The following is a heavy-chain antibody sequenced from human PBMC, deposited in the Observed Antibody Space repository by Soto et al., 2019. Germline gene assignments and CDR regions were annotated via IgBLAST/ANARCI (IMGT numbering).Heavy chain of an antibody. D-gene: IGHD2-2*01. CDR3: ARGGGSTKVDY. J-gene: IGHJ4*02. CDR1: GGSITSSGYY. CDR2: TSNSGST. Sequence: QVQLQESGPRLVKPSQTLSLTCTVSGGSITSSGYYWSWIRQHPGEGLEWIGFTSNSGSTSYNLSLKSRVTISVDTSSNQFSLNLKSVTAADTAVYYCARGGGSTKVDYWGQGTLVTVS. V-gene: IGHV4-31*03.